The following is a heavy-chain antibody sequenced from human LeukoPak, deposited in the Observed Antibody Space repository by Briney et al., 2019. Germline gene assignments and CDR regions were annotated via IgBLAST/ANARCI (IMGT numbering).Heavy chain of an antibody. CDR1: GFTFSTYN. D-gene: IGHD3-10*01. CDR3: SASSGSYTIDAFDI. V-gene: IGHV3-21*01. CDR2: ISTSSSYI. Sequence: SGGSLTLYCAASGFTFSTYNMNWLRQAPGKGLEWVSSISTSSSYIYYADSVKGRFTISRDNAKNSLYLQMNGLRAEDTAVYYCSASSGSYTIDAFDIWGQRTMVTVSS. J-gene: IGHJ3*02.